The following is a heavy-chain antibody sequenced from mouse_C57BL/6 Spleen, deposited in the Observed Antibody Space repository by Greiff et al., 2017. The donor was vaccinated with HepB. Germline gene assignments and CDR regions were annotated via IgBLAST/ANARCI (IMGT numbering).Heavy chain of an antibody. D-gene: IGHD2-2*01. J-gene: IGHJ4*01. V-gene: IGHV5-9-1*02. CDR2: ISSGGDYI. CDR3: TRDLYGYDKNYYAMDY. Sequence: DVMLVESGEGLVKPGGSLKLSCAASGFTFSSYAMSWVRQTPEKRLEWVAYISSGGDYIYYADTVKGRFTISRDNARNTLYLQMSSLKSEDTAMYYCTRDLYGYDKNYYAMDYWGQGTSVTVSS. CDR1: GFTFSSYA.